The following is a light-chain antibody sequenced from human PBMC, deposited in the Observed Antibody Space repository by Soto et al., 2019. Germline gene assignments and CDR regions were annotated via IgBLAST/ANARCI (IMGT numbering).Light chain of an antibody. Sequence: EIVMTQSPATLSVSPGERATLSCRARQSVSSNLALYHQKPGQAPRLLIYGASTRATGVPARFSGSGSGTEFTLTISSLQSEDFAVYYWQQYNNWPRTFGQGTKVEIK. J-gene: IGKJ1*01. CDR1: QSVSSN. CDR3: QQYNNWPRT. V-gene: IGKV3-15*01. CDR2: GAS.